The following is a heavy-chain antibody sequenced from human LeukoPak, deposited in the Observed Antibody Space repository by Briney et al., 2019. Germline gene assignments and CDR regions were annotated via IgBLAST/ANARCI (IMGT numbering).Heavy chain of an antibody. Sequence: GGSLRLSCAAPGFTFSSYGMHWVRQAPGKGLEWVAFIRYDGSKKNYADSVKGRFTISRDKSKNTLYLQMNSLRAEDTAVYYCAKDPGGEVLPDYWGQGTLVTVSS. CDR1: GFTFSSYG. CDR2: IRYDGSKK. J-gene: IGHJ4*02. CDR3: AKDPGGEVLPDY. V-gene: IGHV3-30*02. D-gene: IGHD3-10*01.